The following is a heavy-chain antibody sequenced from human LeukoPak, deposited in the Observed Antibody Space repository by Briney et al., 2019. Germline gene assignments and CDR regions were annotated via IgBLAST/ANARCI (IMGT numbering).Heavy chain of an antibody. V-gene: IGHV1-18*01. CDR2: ISAFNGIT. CDR1: GYTFTSFG. D-gene: IGHD3-10*01. CDR3: ARDRYGSGSWWDS. J-gene: IGHJ5*02. Sequence: ASVKVSCKASGYTFTSFGISWVRQAPGQGLEWMGWISAFNGITNYAQKVQDRINVTTDTSSSTAYMELTSLTSDDTAVYYCARDRYGSGSWWDSWGQGTLVIVSS.